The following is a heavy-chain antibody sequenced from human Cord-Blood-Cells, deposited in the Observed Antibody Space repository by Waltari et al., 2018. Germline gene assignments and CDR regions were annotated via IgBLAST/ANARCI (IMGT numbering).Heavy chain of an antibody. CDR1: GGSISSHY. CDR3: ARGGCSSTSCFYYYYGMDV. V-gene: IGHV4-59*11. CDR2: IYYSGST. Sequence: QVQLQESGPGLVKPSETLSLTCTVSGGSISSHYWSWIRQPPGKGLEWIGYIYYSGSTNYNPSLKGRVTISVDTSKNQFSLKLSSVTAADTAVYYCARGGCSSTSCFYYYYGMDVWGQGTTVTVSS. D-gene: IGHD2-2*01. J-gene: IGHJ6*02.